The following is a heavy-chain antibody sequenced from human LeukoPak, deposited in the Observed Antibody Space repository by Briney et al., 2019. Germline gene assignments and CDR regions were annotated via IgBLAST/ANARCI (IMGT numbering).Heavy chain of an antibody. CDR2: ISYDGSNK. J-gene: IGHJ4*02. CDR1: GFTFSSYG. CDR3: ALLIAAAGSFDY. D-gene: IGHD6-13*01. V-gene: IGHV3-30*03. Sequence: GGSLRLSCAASGFTFSSYGMHWVRQAPGKGLGWVAVISYDGSNKYYADSVKGRFTISRDNSKNTLYLQMNSLRAEDTAVYYRALLIAAAGSFDYWGQGTQVTVSS.